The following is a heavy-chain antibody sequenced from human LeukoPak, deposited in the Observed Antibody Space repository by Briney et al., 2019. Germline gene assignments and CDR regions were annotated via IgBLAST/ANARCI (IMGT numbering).Heavy chain of an antibody. Sequence: SETLSLTCTVSGGSISSSSYYWGWIRQPPGKGLEWIGSIYYSGSTYYNPSLKSRVTISVDTSKNQFSLKLSSVTAADTAVYYCARVPRDLGYFDWLSGMDVWGQGTTVTVSS. V-gene: IGHV4-39*07. D-gene: IGHD3-9*01. J-gene: IGHJ6*02. CDR3: ARVPRDLGYFDWLSGMDV. CDR2: IYYSGST. CDR1: GGSISSSSYY.